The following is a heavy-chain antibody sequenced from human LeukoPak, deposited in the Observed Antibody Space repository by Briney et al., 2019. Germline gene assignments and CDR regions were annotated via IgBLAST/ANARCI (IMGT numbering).Heavy chain of an antibody. CDR3: ARRPDIVVVPAAIGPYYYYGMDV. Sequence: SETLSLTCAVYGGSFSGYYWSWIRQPPGKGLEWIGEINHSGSTNYNPSLKSRVTMSVDTSKNQFSLKLSSVTAADTAVYYCARRPDIVVVPAAIGPYYYYGMDVWGQGTTVTVSS. J-gene: IGHJ6*02. CDR2: INHSGST. CDR1: GGSFSGYY. V-gene: IGHV4-34*01. D-gene: IGHD2-2*01.